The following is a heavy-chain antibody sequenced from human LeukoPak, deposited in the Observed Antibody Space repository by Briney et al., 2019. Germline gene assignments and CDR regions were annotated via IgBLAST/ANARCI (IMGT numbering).Heavy chain of an antibody. D-gene: IGHD6-19*01. Sequence: PGGSLRLSCAASGFTFSSYAISWVRQAPGQGLEWMGGIIPIFGTANYAQKFQGRVTITADKSTSTAYMELSSLRSEDTAVYYCARASGWYRYNWFDPWGQGTLVTVSS. CDR1: GFTFSSYA. J-gene: IGHJ5*02. V-gene: IGHV1-69*06. CDR3: ARASGWYRYNWFDP. CDR2: IIPIFGTA.